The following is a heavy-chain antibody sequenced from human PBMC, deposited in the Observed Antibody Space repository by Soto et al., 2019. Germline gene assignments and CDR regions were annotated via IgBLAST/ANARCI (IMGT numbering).Heavy chain of an antibody. J-gene: IGHJ3*02. Sequence: QVQLVQSGAEVKKPGASVKVSCKASGYTFTSYGISWVRQAPGQGLERMGWISAYNGNTNYAQKLQGRVTMTTDTSTSKAYMEVRSLRSDETAVYYCARDEGDTGFDAFDIWGQGTMVTVSS. D-gene: IGHD3-16*01. CDR1: GYTFTSYG. V-gene: IGHV1-18*01. CDR3: ARDEGDTGFDAFDI. CDR2: ISAYNGNT.